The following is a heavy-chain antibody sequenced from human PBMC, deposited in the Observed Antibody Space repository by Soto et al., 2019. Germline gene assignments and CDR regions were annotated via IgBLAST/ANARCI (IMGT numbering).Heavy chain of an antibody. CDR2: INPNSGDT. CDR1: GYTFTGYY. Sequence: SVKVSCKASGYTFTGYYVHWVRQAPGQGLEWMGWINPNSGDTYLAQRFQGRVTMNRDTSIGTAYMELRGLTSDDTAEYYCAKGGAIVAAGTRVYLYNAMDVWGQGTTVTVS. D-gene: IGHD1-26*01. V-gene: IGHV1-2*02. CDR3: AKGGAIVAAGTRVYLYNAMDV. J-gene: IGHJ6*02.